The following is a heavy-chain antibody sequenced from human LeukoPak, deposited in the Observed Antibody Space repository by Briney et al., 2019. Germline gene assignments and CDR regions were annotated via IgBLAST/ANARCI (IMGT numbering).Heavy chain of an antibody. CDR1: GGSVDSYF. D-gene: IGHD6-19*01. J-gene: IGHJ2*01. Sequence: SETLSLTCTVSGGSVDSYFWSWIRQPPGKGLEWLGYIYYSGSTNYNPSLKSRVTLSIDTSKNQVSLRLSSVTAADTAVYYCARGRLPAAVASTARYFDLWGRGTLVTVFS. CDR2: IYYSGST. CDR3: ARGRLPAAVASTARYFDL. V-gene: IGHV4-59*02.